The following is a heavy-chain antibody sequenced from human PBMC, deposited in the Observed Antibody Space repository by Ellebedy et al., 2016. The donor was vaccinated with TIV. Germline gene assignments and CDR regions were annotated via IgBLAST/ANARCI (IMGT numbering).Heavy chain of an antibody. CDR3: ARVRRGSSGMDV. D-gene: IGHD6-19*01. Sequence: ASVKVSCKASGYTFTANYMHWVRHAPGHGLEWMGWVNPDSGSTNLAQRIQGRVTMTRDTSVNTAYMELSRLESGDTATYYCARVRRGSSGMDVWGQGTTVTVS. CDR1: GYTFTANY. V-gene: IGHV1-2*02. J-gene: IGHJ6*02. CDR2: VNPDSGST.